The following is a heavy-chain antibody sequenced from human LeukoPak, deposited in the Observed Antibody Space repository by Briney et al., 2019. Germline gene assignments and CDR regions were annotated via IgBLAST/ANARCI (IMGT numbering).Heavy chain of an antibody. Sequence: ASVKVSCKASGYTFTNYAMHWVRPAPGQRREWMGWINAGNGYTKYSQKFQGRVTITRDTSATTAYMELSSLRSEDTAVYYCATFSWLLFAFDIWGQGTMVTVSS. J-gene: IGHJ3*02. D-gene: IGHD3-3*01. CDR3: ATFSWLLFAFDI. CDR2: INAGNGYT. CDR1: GYTFTNYA. V-gene: IGHV1-3*01.